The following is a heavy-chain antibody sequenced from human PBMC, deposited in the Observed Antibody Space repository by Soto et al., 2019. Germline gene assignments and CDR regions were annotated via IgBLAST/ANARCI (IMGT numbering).Heavy chain of an antibody. CDR2: INTDGSST. D-gene: IGHD4-4*01. CDR1: GFIFGTYW. CDR3: ARETVTFAY. Sequence: EVQLVESGGGLVQPGGSLRLSCAASGFIFGTYWMHWVRQTPGKGRVWVSRINTDGSSTIDADSVKGRFTVSRDSAKNTLYLQMNRLRAEDTAVYYCARETVTFAYWGQGTLVTVSS. J-gene: IGHJ4*02. V-gene: IGHV3-74*01.